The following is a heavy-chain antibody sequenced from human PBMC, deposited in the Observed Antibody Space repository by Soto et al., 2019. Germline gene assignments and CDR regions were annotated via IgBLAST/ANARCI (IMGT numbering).Heavy chain of an antibody. V-gene: IGHV3-23*01. Sequence: GGSLRLSCAASGFTFRNYAMSWVRQAPGKGLEWVSTIGGTGTRTFSADSVKGRFTISRDNSMNTLFLQMSSLRAEDTAVYLFVKHLNDFVVVPPRLLHYFSAEMDNWGQETTVNIFS. J-gene: IGHJ6*02. CDR2: IGGTGTRT. CDR1: GFTFRNYA. D-gene: IGHD2-2*01. CDR3: VKHLNDFVVVPPRLLHYFSAEMDN.